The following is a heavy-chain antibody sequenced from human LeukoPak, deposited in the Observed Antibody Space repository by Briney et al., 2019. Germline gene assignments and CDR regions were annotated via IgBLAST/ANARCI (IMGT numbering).Heavy chain of an antibody. Sequence: ASVKVSCKASGYTFTSYDINWVRQATGQGLEWMGWMNPNSGNTGYAQKFQGRVTITRNTSISTAYMELSSLRSEDTAVYCARTAGTDEAFDIWGQGTMVTVSS. D-gene: IGHD1-1*01. CDR3: ARTAGTDEAFDI. J-gene: IGHJ3*02. CDR2: MNPNSGNT. V-gene: IGHV1-8*03. CDR1: GYTFTSYD.